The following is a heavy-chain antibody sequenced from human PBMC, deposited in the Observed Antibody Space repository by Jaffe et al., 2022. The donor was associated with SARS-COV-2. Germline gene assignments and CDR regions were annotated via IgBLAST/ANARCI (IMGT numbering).Heavy chain of an antibody. D-gene: IGHD3-10*01. CDR3: ARRNPYGAGSYFP. CDR1: GGSISTSDYY. CDR2: LRHTGTT. J-gene: IGHJ5*02. Sequence: QLQLQESGPGLVKPSETLSLSCTVSGGSISTSDYYWGWVRQPPGKGLEWIGSLRHTGTTYYSPSLMSRVTISRDTSNNQFSLKLSSVTAADTAVYYCARRNPYGAGSYFPWGQGILVTVSS. V-gene: IGHV4-39*01.